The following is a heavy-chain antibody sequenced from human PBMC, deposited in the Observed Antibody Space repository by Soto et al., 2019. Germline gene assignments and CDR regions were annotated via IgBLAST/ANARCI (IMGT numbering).Heavy chain of an antibody. CDR1: GYTFTSCG. Sequence: ASVKVSCEASGYTFTSCGISWVRQSPGQGLEWMGWISAYNGNTNNAQKFQGRVAVTTDTSTSTAYMELMNLRSDDTAVYYCARTSGYSSTDNWFDPWGQGTLVTVSS. V-gene: IGHV1-18*01. CDR3: ARTSGYSSTDNWFDP. D-gene: IGHD6-13*01. CDR2: ISAYNGNT. J-gene: IGHJ5*02.